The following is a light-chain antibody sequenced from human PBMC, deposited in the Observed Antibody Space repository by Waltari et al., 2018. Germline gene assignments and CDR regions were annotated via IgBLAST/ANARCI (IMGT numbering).Light chain of an antibody. CDR2: AAS. J-gene: IGKJ1*01. V-gene: IGKV1-6*01. Sequence: AIQMTQSPTSLSASVGDTVTITCRASQAIRNDLGWYQQKPGMAPILLIYAASTLHSGVPSRFSGSGSGTDFTLTISSLQPDDFATYYCLQDNNYPWTFGQGTKVEI. CDR3: LQDNNYPWT. CDR1: QAIRND.